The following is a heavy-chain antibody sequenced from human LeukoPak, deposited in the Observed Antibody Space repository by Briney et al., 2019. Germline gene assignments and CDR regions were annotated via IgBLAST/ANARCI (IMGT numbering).Heavy chain of an antibody. Sequence: PSDTLSLTYAVYGGSFSCYYWSWIRQPAGKGLEWIGRIYTSGSTNYNPSLKSRVTMSVDTSKNQFSLKLSSVTAADTAVYYCARSSSWYDFWFDPWGQGTLVTVSS. CDR1: GGSFSCYY. D-gene: IGHD6-13*01. CDR3: ARSSSWYDFWFDP. J-gene: IGHJ5*02. CDR2: IYTSGST. V-gene: IGHV4-59*10.